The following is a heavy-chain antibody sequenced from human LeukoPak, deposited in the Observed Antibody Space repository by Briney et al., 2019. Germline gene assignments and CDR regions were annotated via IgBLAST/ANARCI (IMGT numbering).Heavy chain of an antibody. J-gene: IGHJ4*02. CDR2: IWYDGSNK. Sequence: GGSLRLPCAASGFTFSSYGMHRVRQAPGKGLEWVAVIWYDGSNKYYADSVKGRFTISRDNSKNTLYLQMNSLRAEDTAVYYCAKESSRYNWNTPAFDYWGQGTLVTVSS. V-gene: IGHV3-33*06. CDR3: AKESSRYNWNTPAFDY. CDR1: GFTFSSYG. D-gene: IGHD1-1*01.